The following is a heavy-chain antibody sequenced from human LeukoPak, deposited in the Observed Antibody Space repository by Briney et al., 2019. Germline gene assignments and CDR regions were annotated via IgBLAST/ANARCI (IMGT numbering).Heavy chain of an antibody. CDR2: IYYSGST. CDR1: GGSISTYY. J-gene: IGHJ4*02. CDR3: ARAILSGYPDS. V-gene: IGHV4-59*01. Sequence: PLETLSLTCSVSGGSISTYYWTWIRQPPGKGLEWIGYIYYSGSTNYNPSLKSRVTISLDTSKNQFSLKLSSVTAADTAVYYCARAILSGYPDSWGQGTLVIVFS. D-gene: IGHD3-3*01.